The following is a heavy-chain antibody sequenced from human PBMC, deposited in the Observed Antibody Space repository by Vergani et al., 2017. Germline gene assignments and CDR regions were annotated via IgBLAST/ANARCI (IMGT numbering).Heavy chain of an antibody. D-gene: IGHD2-2*01. CDR2: INPNSGGT. V-gene: IGHV1-2*02. J-gene: IGHJ6*03. Sequence: QVQLVQSGAEVKKPGASVKVSCKASGYTFTGYYMHWVRQAPGQGLEWMGWINPNSGGTNYAQKFQGRVTMTRDTSISTAYMELSRLRSDDTAVYYCARIFPIVVVPAAPPLYYYYYMDVWGKGTTVTVSS. CDR1: GYTFTGYY. CDR3: ARIFPIVVVPAAPPLYYYYYMDV.